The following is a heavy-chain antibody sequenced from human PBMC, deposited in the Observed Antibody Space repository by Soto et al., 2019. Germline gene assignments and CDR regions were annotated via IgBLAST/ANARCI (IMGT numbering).Heavy chain of an antibody. CDR1: GFTISGKKY. J-gene: IGHJ3*01. CDR3: ATWHEREHAYDV. V-gene: IGHV3-53*01. D-gene: IGHD1-1*01. CDR2: LYDIDGS. Sequence: DVQLVESGGGLIQPGESLRLSCGAFGFTISGKKYVAWVRQAPGKGLEWVSALYDIDGSFYADSVKGRFTTSSDSSKTTVYLQMNDLRPDDTAVYYFATWHEREHAYDVWGLGTTVTVSS.